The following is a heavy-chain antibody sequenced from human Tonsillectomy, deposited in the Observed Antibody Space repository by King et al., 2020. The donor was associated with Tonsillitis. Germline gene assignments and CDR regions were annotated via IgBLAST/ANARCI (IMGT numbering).Heavy chain of an antibody. J-gene: IGHJ6*02. CDR3: ATDTKVYYYGMDV. V-gene: IGHV1-24*01. Sequence: QLVQSGAEVKKPGPSVMVSCKVSGYTLTAISMHWVRQTPGKGLEWIGGHDPEDGKTIYAQSFQGRVTLTEDTSTDTAYMELSSLRSEDTAVYYCATDTKVYYYGMDVWGQGTTVIVSS. CDR1: GYTLTAIS. CDR2: HDPEDGKT.